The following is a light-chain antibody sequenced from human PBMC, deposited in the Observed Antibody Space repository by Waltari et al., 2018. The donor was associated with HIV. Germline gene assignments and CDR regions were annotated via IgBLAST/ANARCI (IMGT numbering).Light chain of an antibody. CDR1: SLRNYF. J-gene: IGLJ2*01. CDR2: GKN. CDR3: HSRDSSGNHRV. Sequence: SSELTQDPSVSVALGQTVRITCQGDSLRNYFASWYQQKPGHAPILVIYGKNKRPSGISDRFSASSSGDTVSLTITGAQAEDEADYYCHSRDSSGNHRVFGGGSKLTVL. V-gene: IGLV3-19*01.